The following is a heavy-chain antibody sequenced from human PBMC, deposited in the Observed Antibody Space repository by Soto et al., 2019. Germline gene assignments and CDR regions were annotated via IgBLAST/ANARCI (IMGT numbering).Heavy chain of an antibody. D-gene: IGHD4-17*01. Sequence: PGGSLRLSCAASGFTFSSYAMHWVRQAPGKGLEYVSAISSNGGSTYYADSVKGRFTISRDNSKNTLYLQMGSLRAEDMAVYYCARGPGTLTMYFDYWGQGTLVTVSS. J-gene: IGHJ4*02. CDR1: GFTFSSYA. CDR2: ISSNGGST. CDR3: ARGPGTLTMYFDY. V-gene: IGHV3-64*02.